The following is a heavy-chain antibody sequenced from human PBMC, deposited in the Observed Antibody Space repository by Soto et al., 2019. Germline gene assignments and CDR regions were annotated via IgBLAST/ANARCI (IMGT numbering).Heavy chain of an antibody. CDR3: ARVGPPGVVVVAARLSREYYYYGMDV. CDR2: IIPIFGTA. D-gene: IGHD2-15*01. Sequence: GPPVKVSCKASGGTFSSYAISWVRQAPGQGLEWMGGIIPIFGTANYAQKFQGRVTITADKSTSTAYMELSSLRSEDTAVYYCARVGPPGVVVVAARLSREYYYYGMDVWGQGTTVTVSS. V-gene: IGHV1-69*06. CDR1: GGTFSSYA. J-gene: IGHJ6*02.